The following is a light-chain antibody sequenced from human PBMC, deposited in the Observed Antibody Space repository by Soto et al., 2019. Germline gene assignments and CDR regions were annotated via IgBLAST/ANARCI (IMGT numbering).Light chain of an antibody. CDR3: QQANSFPLT. J-gene: IGKJ5*01. CDR2: ATS. V-gene: IGKV1-12*01. CDR1: QGIRNW. Sequence: DIQMTQSPSSLSASVGDRATITCRASQGIRNWLAWYQQKPGQVPKLLFYATSTLPSGVPSRFSGSASGTDFTLTSSSLQPEDVATYYCQQANSFPLTFCQGTRLEIE.